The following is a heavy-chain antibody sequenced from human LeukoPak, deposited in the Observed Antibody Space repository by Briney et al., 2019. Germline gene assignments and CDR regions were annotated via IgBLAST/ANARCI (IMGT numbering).Heavy chain of an antibody. J-gene: IGHJ3*02. Sequence: GRSLRLSCAVSGFTFRKAWMSWVRHAPGRGLEWVGRIQSKTDGGKTEHAAHVKGRITISRDESKNQMYLQMNSLKTEDTAVYYCTTDPIVVVPAAIPGSFDIWGQGTMVTVSS. D-gene: IGHD2-2*02. CDR3: TTDPIVVVPAAIPGSFDI. CDR1: GFTFRKAW. V-gene: IGHV3-15*01. CDR2: IQSKTDGGKT.